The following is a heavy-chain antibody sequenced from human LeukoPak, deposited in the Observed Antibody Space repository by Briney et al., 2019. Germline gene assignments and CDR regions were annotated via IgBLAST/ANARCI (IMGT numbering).Heavy chain of an antibody. CDR2: NSGST. CDR3: ARRGLIDY. D-gene: IGHD3/OR15-3a*01. J-gene: IGHJ4*02. CDR1: GGSISGSFYY. V-gene: IGHV4-39*01. Sequence: SETLSLTCTVSGGSISGSFYYWGWIRQPPGKGLEWIGSNSGSTYYNPSLKSRVTISVDTSKNQFSLNLSSVTAADTAVYYCARRGLIDYWGQGTLVTVSS.